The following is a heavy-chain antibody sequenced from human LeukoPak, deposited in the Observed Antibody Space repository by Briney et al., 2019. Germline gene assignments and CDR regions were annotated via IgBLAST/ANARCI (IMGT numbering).Heavy chain of an antibody. D-gene: IGHD5-18*01. Sequence: ASVKVSCKASGYTFTSYGISWVRQAPGQGLEWMGWISAYNGNTNHAQKLQGRVTMTTDTSTSTAYMELRSLRSDDTAVYYCARARTDTAMVFNYYYYYGMDVWGQGTTVTVSS. V-gene: IGHV1-18*01. J-gene: IGHJ6*02. CDR3: ARARTDTAMVFNYYYYYGMDV. CDR1: GYTFTSYG. CDR2: ISAYNGNT.